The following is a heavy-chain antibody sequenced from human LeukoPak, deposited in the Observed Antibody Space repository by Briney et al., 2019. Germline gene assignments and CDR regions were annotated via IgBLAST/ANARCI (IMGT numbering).Heavy chain of an antibody. J-gene: IGHJ4*02. CDR3: ARRLTSRAFDY. CDR2: ISDTGDAT. V-gene: IGHV3-23*01. CDR1: GFTFNNYV. Sequence: PGGSLRLSCVVSGFTFNNYVMTWVRQAPGKGLEWVSSISDTGDATYFADAVKGRFTISRDNSKSTLYLQMNSLRAEDTATYYCARRLTSRAFDYWGQGTLVTVSS.